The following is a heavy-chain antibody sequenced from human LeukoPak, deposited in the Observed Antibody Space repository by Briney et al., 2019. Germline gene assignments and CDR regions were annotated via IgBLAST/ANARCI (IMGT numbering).Heavy chain of an antibody. CDR1: GYTFTSYD. D-gene: IGHD6-6*01. V-gene: IGHV1-8*03. CDR2: MNPNSGNT. CDR3: ARGRIAARRHYYYYYMDV. J-gene: IGHJ6*03. Sequence: ASVKVSCEASGYTFTSYDINWVRQATGQGLEWMGWMNPNSGNTGYAQKFQGRVTITRNTSISTAYMELSSLRSEDTAVYYCARGRIAARRHYYYYYMDVWGKGTTVTVSS.